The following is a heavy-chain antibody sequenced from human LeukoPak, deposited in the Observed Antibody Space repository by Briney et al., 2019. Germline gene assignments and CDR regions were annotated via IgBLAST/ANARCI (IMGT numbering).Heavy chain of an antibody. D-gene: IGHD2-2*01. V-gene: IGHV3-64D*06. CDR1: GFTFSSYA. CDR2: ISSNGGST. Sequence: GGSLRLSCSASGFTFSSYAMHWVRQAPGKGLEYVSAISSNGGSTYYADSVKGRFTISRDNSKNTLYLKMSSLRSEDTAVYYCVKDLDCSSTSCPPTFDYWGQGTLVTVSS. CDR3: VKDLDCSSTSCPPTFDY. J-gene: IGHJ4*02.